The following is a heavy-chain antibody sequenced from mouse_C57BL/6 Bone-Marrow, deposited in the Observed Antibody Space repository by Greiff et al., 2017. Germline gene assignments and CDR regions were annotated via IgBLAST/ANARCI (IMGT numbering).Heavy chain of an antibody. J-gene: IGHJ4*01. V-gene: IGHV14-4*01. CDR1: GFNIKDDY. CDR2: IDPENGDT. Sequence: EVQLQQSGAELVRPGASVKLSCTASGFNIKDDYMHWVKQRPEQGLEWIGWIDPENGDTEYASKFQGKATITADTSSNTAYLQLSSLTSEDTAVYYCTTEGSSYYYAMDYWGQGTSV. D-gene: IGHD1-1*01. CDR3: TTEGSSYYYAMDY.